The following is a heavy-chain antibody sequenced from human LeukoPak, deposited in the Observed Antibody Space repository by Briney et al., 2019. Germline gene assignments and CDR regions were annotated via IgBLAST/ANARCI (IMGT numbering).Heavy chain of an antibody. CDR2: ISGSGGST. D-gene: IGHD3-22*01. V-gene: IGHV3-23*01. Sequence: PGGSLRLSCAASGFTFSSSAMSWVRQAPGKGLYWVSAISGSGGSTYYADSVKGRFTISRDNSKNTLYLQMNSLRAEDTAVYYCAKVHAVYYYDSRGRYWGQGTLVTVSS. CDR1: GFTFSSSA. CDR3: AKVHAVYYYDSRGRY. J-gene: IGHJ4*02.